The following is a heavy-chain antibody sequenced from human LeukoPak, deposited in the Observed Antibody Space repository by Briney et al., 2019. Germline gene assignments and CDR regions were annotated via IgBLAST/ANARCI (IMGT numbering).Heavy chain of an antibody. V-gene: IGHV3-30*03. CDR2: ISSDGSNK. CDR3: ASYEQSVSNWYFDL. J-gene: IGHJ2*01. Sequence: PGGSLRLSCAASGFTFSSYGMHWVRQAPGKGLEWVAVISSDGSNKYYADSVKGRFTISRDNSKNTLYVQMNSLRAEDTAVYYCASYEQSVSNWYFDLWGRGTLVTVSP. D-gene: IGHD3-16*01. CDR1: GFTFSSYG.